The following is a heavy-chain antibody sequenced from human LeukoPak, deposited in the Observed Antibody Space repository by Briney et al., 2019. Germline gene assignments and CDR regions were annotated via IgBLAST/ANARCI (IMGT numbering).Heavy chain of an antibody. D-gene: IGHD4-23*01. Sequence: ASVKVSCKASGGTFSSYAISWVRQAPGQGLEWMGRIIPILGIANYAQKFQGRVTITADKSTSTAYMELSSPRSEDTAVYYCARDHDYGGNSGFDYWGQGTLVTVSS. CDR3: ARDHDYGGNSGFDY. CDR1: GGTFSSYA. CDR2: IIPILGIA. V-gene: IGHV1-69*04. J-gene: IGHJ4*02.